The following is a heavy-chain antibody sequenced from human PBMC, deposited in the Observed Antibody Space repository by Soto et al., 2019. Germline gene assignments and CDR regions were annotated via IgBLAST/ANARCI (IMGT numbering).Heavy chain of an antibody. V-gene: IGHV3-74*01. CDR3: ARDRGYSYGFYYYYGMDV. CDR2: INSDGSST. CDR1: GFTFSSYW. Sequence: GSLRLSCAASGFTFSSYWMHWVRQAPGKGLVWVSRINSDGSSTSYADSVKGRFTISRDNAKNTLYLQMNSLRAEDTAVYYCARDRGYSYGFYYYYGMDVWGQGTTVTVSS. J-gene: IGHJ6*02. D-gene: IGHD5-18*01.